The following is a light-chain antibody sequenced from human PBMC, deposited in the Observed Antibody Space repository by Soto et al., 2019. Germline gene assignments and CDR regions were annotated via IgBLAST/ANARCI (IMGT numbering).Light chain of an antibody. J-gene: IGKJ4*01. CDR1: QLFSSN. CDR3: QQRGNWPS. V-gene: IGKV3-11*01. Sequence: EIVMMQSPATLSVSPGESVTLSCRASQLFSSNLAWYQHKPGQAPRLLIYDASNRATGIPARFSGSGSGTDFTLTISSLEPEDFAVYYCQQRGNWPSFGGGTKVDTK. CDR2: DAS.